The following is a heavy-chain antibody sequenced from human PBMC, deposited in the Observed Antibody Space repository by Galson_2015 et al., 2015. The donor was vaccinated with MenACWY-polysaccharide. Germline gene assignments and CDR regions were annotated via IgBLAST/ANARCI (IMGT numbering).Heavy chain of an antibody. CDR1: GPRFSNSG. J-gene: IGHJ3*02. CDR3: AREGSRIVFHAFDI. D-gene: IGHD2-2*01. V-gene: IGHV3-33*01. Sequence: SLRLSCAASGPRFSNSGMHWVRQAPGKGLEWVAVIQYDGSNKVYADSVKGRFTIYRDTSKNTVFLEMNTLGVEDTAVYYCAREGSRIVFHAFDIWGQGTMVTVSS. CDR2: IQYDGSNK.